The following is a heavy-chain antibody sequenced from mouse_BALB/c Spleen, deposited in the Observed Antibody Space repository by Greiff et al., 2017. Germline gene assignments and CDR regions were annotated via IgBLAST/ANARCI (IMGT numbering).Heavy chain of an antibody. J-gene: IGHJ2*01. CDR2: IYPGSGNT. CDR1: GYTFTDYY. Sequence: QVQLKESGPELVKPGASVKISCKASGYTFTDYYINWVKQKPGQGLEWIGWIYPGSGNTKYNEKFKGKATLTVDTSSSTAYMQLSSLTSEDTAVYFCARDITTATYYFDYWGQGTTLTVSS. CDR3: ARDITTATYYFDY. V-gene: IGHV1-84*02. D-gene: IGHD1-2*01.